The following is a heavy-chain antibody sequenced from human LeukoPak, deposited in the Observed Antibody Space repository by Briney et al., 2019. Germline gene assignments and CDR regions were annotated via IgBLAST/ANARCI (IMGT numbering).Heavy chain of an antibody. Sequence: GGSLRLSCAASGFTFSSYSMNWVRQAPGKGLEWVSSISSSSSNIYYADSVKGRFTISRDNAKNSLYLQMNSLRAEDTAVYYCAKDRHPYSSGWFYFDYWGQGTLVTVSS. D-gene: IGHD6-19*01. CDR2: ISSSSSNI. J-gene: IGHJ4*02. CDR3: AKDRHPYSSGWFYFDY. CDR1: GFTFSSYS. V-gene: IGHV3-21*01.